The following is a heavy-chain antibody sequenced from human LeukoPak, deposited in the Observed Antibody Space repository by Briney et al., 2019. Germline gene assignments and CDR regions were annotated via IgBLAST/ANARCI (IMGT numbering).Heavy chain of an antibody. D-gene: IGHD4-17*01. Sequence: ASVKVSCKASGYTFTSYYMHWVRQAPGQGLEWMGIINPSGGSTSHAQKFQGRVTMTRDTSISTAYMELSRLRSDDTAVYYCAREAAHYGDYNWFDPWGQGTLVTVSS. CDR3: AREAAHYGDYNWFDP. J-gene: IGHJ5*02. V-gene: IGHV1-46*01. CDR2: INPSGGST. CDR1: GYTFTSYY.